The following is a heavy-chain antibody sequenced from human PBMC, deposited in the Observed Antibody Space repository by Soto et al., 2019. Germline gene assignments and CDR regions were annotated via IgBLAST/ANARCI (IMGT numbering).Heavy chain of an antibody. D-gene: IGHD6-13*01. CDR3: ARVGVGEIAAAGPHYYYGMDV. CDR2: IIPIFGTA. J-gene: IGHJ6*02. CDR1: GGTFSSYA. V-gene: IGHV1-69*06. Sequence: QVQLVQSGAEVKKPGSSVKVYCKASGGTFSSYAISWVRQAPGQGLEWMGGIIPIFGTANYAQKFQGRVTITADKSTSTAYMELSSLRSEDTAVYYCARVGVGEIAAAGPHYYYGMDVWGQGTTVTVSS.